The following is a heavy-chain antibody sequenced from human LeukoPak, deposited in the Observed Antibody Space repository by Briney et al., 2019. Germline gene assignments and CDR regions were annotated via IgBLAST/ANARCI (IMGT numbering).Heavy chain of an antibody. CDR2: ISGSGGST. Sequence: GGSLRLSCTASGFTFGDYAMSWFRQAPGKGLEWVSAISGSGGSTYYADSVKGRFTISRDNSKNTLYLQMNSLRAEDTAVYYCARDGAAADPYYYYGMDVWGQGTTVTVSS. J-gene: IGHJ6*02. D-gene: IGHD6-13*01. CDR1: GFTFGDYA. CDR3: ARDGAAADPYYYYGMDV. V-gene: IGHV3-23*01.